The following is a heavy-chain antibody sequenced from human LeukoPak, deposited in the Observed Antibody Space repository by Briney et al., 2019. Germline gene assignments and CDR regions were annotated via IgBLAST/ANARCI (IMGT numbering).Heavy chain of an antibody. CDR3: ARIGNCSSTGCYDWFAR. CDR1: GYTFTGYY. D-gene: IGHD2-2*01. CDR2: INPNSGGT. J-gene: IGHJ5*02. Sequence: ASVKVSCTASGYTFTGYYMHWVRQAPGQGLEWMGCINPNSGGTNYAQTLQGGVTMTRDTSNSTAYMELSRLRSDDTAVYYCARIGNCSSTGCYDWFARCGEGTLVTVSS. V-gene: IGHV1-2*02.